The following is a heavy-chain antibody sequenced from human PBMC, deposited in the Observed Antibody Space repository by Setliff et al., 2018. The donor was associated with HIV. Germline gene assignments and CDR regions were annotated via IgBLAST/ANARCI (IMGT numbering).Heavy chain of an antibody. Sequence: PGGSLRLSCAASGFTFSSYGMHWARQAPGKGLEWVAVIWYDGSNKYYADSVKGRFTISRDNSKNTLYLQMNSLRAEDTAVYYCAKDGGAAAVGNYFDYWGQGTLVTVSS. CDR3: AKDGGAAAVGNYFDY. V-gene: IGHV3-33*06. J-gene: IGHJ4*02. CDR2: IWYDGSNK. D-gene: IGHD6-13*01. CDR1: GFTFSSYG.